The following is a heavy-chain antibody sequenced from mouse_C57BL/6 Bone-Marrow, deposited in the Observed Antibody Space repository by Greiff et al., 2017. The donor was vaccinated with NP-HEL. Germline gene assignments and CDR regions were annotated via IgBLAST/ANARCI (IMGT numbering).Heavy chain of an antibody. Sequence: VQLQQSGAELVRPGASVKLSCKASGYTFTDYYINWVKQRPGQGLEWIARIYPGSGNTYYNEKFKGKATLTAEKSSSTAYMQLSSLTSEDSAVYFCARHTGPYWYFDGWGTGTTVTVSS. CDR2: IYPGSGNT. D-gene: IGHD4-1*01. J-gene: IGHJ1*03. V-gene: IGHV1-76*01. CDR3: ARHTGPYWYFDG. CDR1: GYTFTDYY.